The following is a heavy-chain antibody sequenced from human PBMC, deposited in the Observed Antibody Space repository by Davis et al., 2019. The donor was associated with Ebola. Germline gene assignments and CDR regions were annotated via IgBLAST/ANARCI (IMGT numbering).Heavy chain of an antibody. Sequence: GESLKISCAVSGFTFSSYVMTWVRQAPGKGLEWVSSISGSGTSTYYADSVKGRFTISRDNSKNTLYLHMNSLRADDAAVYYCANFVGKGVDYWGQEPWSPSPQ. J-gene: IGHJ4*01. V-gene: IGHV3-23*01. CDR1: GFTFSSYV. CDR3: ANFVGKGVDY. D-gene: IGHD1-26*01. CDR2: ISGSGTST.